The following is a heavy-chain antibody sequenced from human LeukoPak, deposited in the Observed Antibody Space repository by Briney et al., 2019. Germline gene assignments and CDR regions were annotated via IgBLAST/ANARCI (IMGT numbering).Heavy chain of an antibody. CDR1: GGSISSSSYY. Sequence: SETLSLTCTVSGGSISSSSYYWGWIRQPPGKGLEWIGSIYYSGSTYYNPSLKSRVTISVDTSKNQFSLKLSSVTAADTAVYYCARARGTIAVAGTVIAANYFDYWGQGTLVTVSS. V-gene: IGHV4-39*01. CDR2: IYYSGST. CDR3: ARARGTIAVAGTVIAANYFDY. D-gene: IGHD6-19*01. J-gene: IGHJ4*02.